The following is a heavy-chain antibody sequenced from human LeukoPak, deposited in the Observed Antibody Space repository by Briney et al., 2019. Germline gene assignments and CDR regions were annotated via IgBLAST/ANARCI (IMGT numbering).Heavy chain of an antibody. Sequence: PGGSLRLSCAASGFTFSSYAMSWVRQAPGKGLEWVSAISGSGGSTYYADSVKGRFTISRDNSKNTLYLQMNSLRAEDTAVYYCAKEPYYYDSSGYYPYYFDYWGQGTLVTVSS. D-gene: IGHD3-22*01. J-gene: IGHJ4*02. CDR3: AKEPYYYDSSGYYPYYFDY. V-gene: IGHV3-23*01. CDR1: GFTFSSYA. CDR2: ISGSGGST.